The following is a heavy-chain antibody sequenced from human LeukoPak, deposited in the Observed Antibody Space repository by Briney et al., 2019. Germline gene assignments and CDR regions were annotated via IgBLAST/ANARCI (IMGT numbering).Heavy chain of an antibody. CDR3: AREGSNYELDP. CDR1: GFTVSSNY. Sequence: PGGSLRLSCAASGFTVSSNYMSWVRQAPGKGLEWVSYISSSSSTIYYADSVKGRFTISRDNAKNSLYLQMNSLRAEDTAVYYCAREGSNYELDPWGQGTLVTVSS. J-gene: IGHJ5*02. CDR2: ISSSSSTI. V-gene: IGHV3-48*01. D-gene: IGHD4-11*01.